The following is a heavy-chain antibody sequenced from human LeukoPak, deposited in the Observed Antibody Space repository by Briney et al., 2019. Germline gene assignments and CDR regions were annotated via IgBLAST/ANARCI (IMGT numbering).Heavy chain of an antibody. D-gene: IGHD5-24*01. J-gene: IGHJ3*02. CDR3: ASEIRRDGYNWDDAFDI. CDR1: GGTFSSYA. V-gene: IGHV1-69*05. CDR2: IIPIFGTA. Sequence: SSVKASCKASGGTFSSYAISWVRQAPGQGLEWMGRIIPIFGTANYAQKFQGRVTITTDESTSTAYMELSSLRSEDTAVYYCASEIRRDGYNWDDAFDIWGQGTMVTVSS.